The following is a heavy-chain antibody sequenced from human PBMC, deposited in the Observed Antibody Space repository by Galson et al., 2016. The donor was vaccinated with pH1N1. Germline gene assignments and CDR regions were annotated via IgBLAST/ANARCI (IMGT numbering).Heavy chain of an antibody. V-gene: IGHV1-18*01. Sequence: SVKVSCKASGYTFTSYGISWVRQAPGQGLEWMGWISTYNGNAYYAQKLQGRVTMTTDTSTSTAYMELRSLRSDDTAVYYCARYVWFREQWDYWGQGTLVTVSS. CDR3: ARYVWFREQWDY. CDR2: ISTYNGNA. CDR1: GYTFTSYG. J-gene: IGHJ4*02. D-gene: IGHD3-10*01.